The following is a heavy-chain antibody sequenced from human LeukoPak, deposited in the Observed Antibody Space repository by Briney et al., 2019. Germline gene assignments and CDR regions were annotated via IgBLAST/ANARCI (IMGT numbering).Heavy chain of an antibody. D-gene: IGHD5-12*01. Sequence: PGGSLRLSCAASGFTFSSYAMSWVRQAPGKGLEWVANIKQDGSKKSYVDSVKGRFTISIDNAKNSLYLQMNSLRAEDTAIYYCTRVGYIDEGIDYWGQGTLVTVSS. V-gene: IGHV3-7*04. CDR1: GFTFSSYA. J-gene: IGHJ4*02. CDR2: IKQDGSKK. CDR3: TRVGYIDEGIDY.